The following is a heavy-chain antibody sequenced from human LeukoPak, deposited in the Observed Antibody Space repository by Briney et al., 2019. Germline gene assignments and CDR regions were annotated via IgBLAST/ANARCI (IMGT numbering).Heavy chain of an antibody. CDR3: ARVISSSWYLNLPTYYYGMDV. J-gene: IGHJ6*02. D-gene: IGHD6-13*01. Sequence: RASETLSLTCTVSGGSISSYYWSWIRQPPGKGLEWIGYIYYSGSTNYNPSLKSQVTISVDTSKNQFSLKLSSVTAADTAVYYCARVISSSWYLNLPTYYYGMDVWGQGTTVTVSS. CDR2: IYYSGST. V-gene: IGHV4-59*08. CDR1: GGSISSYY.